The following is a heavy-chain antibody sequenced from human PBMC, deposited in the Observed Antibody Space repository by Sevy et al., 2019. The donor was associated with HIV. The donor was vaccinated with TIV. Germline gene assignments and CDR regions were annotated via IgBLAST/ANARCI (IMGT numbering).Heavy chain of an antibody. CDR1: GDSISSSFYY. V-gene: IGHV4-39*01. Sequence: SETLSLTCTVSGDSISSSFYYWGWIRQPPGKGLEWIGSIYYSGSTYYNPSLKSRVTVFVDTSKNQFSLNLSSVTAADTAIHYCARLVYSNYYYFDYWGQGTLVTVSS. D-gene: IGHD4-4*01. CDR2: IYYSGST. J-gene: IGHJ4*02. CDR3: ARLVYSNYYYFDY.